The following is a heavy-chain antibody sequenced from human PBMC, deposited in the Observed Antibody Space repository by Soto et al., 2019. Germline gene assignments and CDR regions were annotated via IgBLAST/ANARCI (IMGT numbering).Heavy chain of an antibody. CDR3: ARDLEGSNLNYLVNWFGP. V-gene: IGHV1-69*02. J-gene: IGHJ5*02. CDR1: GGTFSSYT. CDR2: IIPILGIA. D-gene: IGHD1-7*01. Sequence: QVQLVQSGAEVKKPGSSVKVSCKASGGTFSSYTISWVRQAPGQGLEWMGRIIPILGIANYAQKFQGRVTITADKSTSTGYIGLSNLRSEDKGVYFCARDLEGSNLNYLVNWFGPWGQGTLVTVSS.